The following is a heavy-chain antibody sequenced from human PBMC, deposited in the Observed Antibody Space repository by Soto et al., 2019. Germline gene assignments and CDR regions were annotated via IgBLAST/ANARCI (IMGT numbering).Heavy chain of an antibody. CDR1: GGTFSSYT. Sequence: QVQLVQSGAEVKKPGSSVKVSCKASGGTFSSYTISWVRQAPGQGLEWMGRIIPILGIANYAQKFQGRVTITADQSTSTAYMELRSLRSEDTAVYYCARKYCSGGSCYSVYGMDVWGQGTTVTVSS. V-gene: IGHV1-69*02. J-gene: IGHJ6*02. CDR3: ARKYCSGGSCYSVYGMDV. D-gene: IGHD2-15*01. CDR2: IIPILGIA.